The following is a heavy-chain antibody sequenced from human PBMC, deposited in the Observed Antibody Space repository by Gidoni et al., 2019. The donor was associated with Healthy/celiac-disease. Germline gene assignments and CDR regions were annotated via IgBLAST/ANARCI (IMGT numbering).Heavy chain of an antibody. CDR1: GFTFSSYW. J-gene: IGHJ4*02. V-gene: IGHV3-7*03. CDR2: IKQDGSEK. CDR3: ARLGGAYGLRFYFDY. D-gene: IGHD3-10*01. Sequence: EVQLVESGGGLVQPGGSLRLSCAAPGFTFSSYWMSWVRQAPGKGLGWVANIKQDGSEKYYVDSVKGRFTISRDNAKNSLYLQMNSLRAEDTAVYYCARLGGAYGLRFYFDYWGQGTLVTVSS.